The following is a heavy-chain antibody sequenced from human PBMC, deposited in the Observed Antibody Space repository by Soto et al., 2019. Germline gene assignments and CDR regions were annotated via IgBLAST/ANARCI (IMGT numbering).Heavy chain of an antibody. CDR2: ISYDGSNK. Sequence: PGGSLRLSCAASGFTFSSYARHWVRQAPGKGLEWVAVISYDGSNKYYADSVKGRFTISRDNSKNTLYLQMNSLRAEDTAVYYCARDIYYDSSGYSVALDYWGQGTLVTVSS. V-gene: IGHV3-30-3*01. CDR3: ARDIYYDSSGYSVALDY. D-gene: IGHD3-22*01. J-gene: IGHJ4*02. CDR1: GFTFSSYA.